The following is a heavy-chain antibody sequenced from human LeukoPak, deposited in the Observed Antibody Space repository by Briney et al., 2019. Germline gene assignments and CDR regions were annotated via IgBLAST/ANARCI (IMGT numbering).Heavy chain of an antibody. D-gene: IGHD6-19*01. CDR2: ISSSSSTI. J-gene: IGHJ3*02. CDR1: GFTFSSYS. V-gene: IGHV3-48*01. Sequence: PGGSLRLSCAASGFTFSSYSMNWVRQAPGKGLEWVSYISSSSSTIYYADSVKGRFTISRDNAKNSLYLQMNSLRAEDTAVYYCAKRYSNGHDAFDIWGQGTMVTVSS. CDR3: AKRYSNGHDAFDI.